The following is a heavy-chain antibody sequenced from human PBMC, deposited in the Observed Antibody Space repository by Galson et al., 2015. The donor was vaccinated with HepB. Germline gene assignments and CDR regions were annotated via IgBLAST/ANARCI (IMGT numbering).Heavy chain of an antibody. J-gene: IGHJ4*02. D-gene: IGHD3-3*01. CDR1: GFTFSSYA. CDR3: AKPKADTYYDFWSGDFDY. V-gene: IGHV3-23*01. CDR2: ISGSGGST. Sequence: SLRLSCAASGFTFSSYAMSWVRQAPGKGLEWVSAISGSGGSTYYADSVKGRFTISRDNSKNTLYLQMNSLRAEDTAVYYCAKPKADTYYDFWSGDFDYWGQGTLVTVSS.